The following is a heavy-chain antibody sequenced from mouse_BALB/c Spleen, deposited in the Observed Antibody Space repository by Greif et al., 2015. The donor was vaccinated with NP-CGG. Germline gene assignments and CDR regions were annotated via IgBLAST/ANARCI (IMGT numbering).Heavy chain of an antibody. Sequence: QVQLQQSGAELVRPGTSVKVSCKAPGYAFTNYLIEWVKQRSGQGLEWIGVINPGSGGTNYNEKFKGKATLTADKSSSTAYMQLSRLTSDFSVVYFGARDSTTQRGFAYWGQGTLFTVSA. CDR1: GYAFTNYL. CDR3: ARDSTTQRGFAY. CDR2: INPGSGGT. V-gene: IGHV1-54*01. D-gene: IGHD2-12*01. J-gene: IGHJ3*01.